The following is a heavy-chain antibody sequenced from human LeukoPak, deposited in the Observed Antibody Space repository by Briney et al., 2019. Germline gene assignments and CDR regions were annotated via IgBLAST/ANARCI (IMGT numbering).Heavy chain of an antibody. Sequence: PSETLSLTCAVYGGSFSGYYWSWIRQPPGKGLEWIGEINHSGSTNYNPSLKSRVTISVDTSKNQFSLKLSSVTAADTAVYYCARRHRRGYSYPRHNWFDPWGQGTLVTVSS. CDR3: ARRHRRGYSYPRHNWFDP. CDR2: INHSGST. D-gene: IGHD5-18*01. V-gene: IGHV4-34*01. J-gene: IGHJ5*02. CDR1: GGSFSGYY.